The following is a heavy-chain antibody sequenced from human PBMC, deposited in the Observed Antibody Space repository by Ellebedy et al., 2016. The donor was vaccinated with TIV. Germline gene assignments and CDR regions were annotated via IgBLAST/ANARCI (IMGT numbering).Heavy chain of an antibody. V-gene: IGHV4-59*01. CDR1: GASISSSY. J-gene: IGHJ3*02. D-gene: IGHD3-22*01. Sequence: SETLSLXXTVSGASISSSYWSWIRQPPGQALEWVAFIYHTGNTNYNPSLKSRVTTSVDTSKNQFSLKLSSVTAADTAVYYCARGYYDSRGYSNPFDIWGQGTMVTVSS. CDR2: IYHTGNT. CDR3: ARGYYDSRGYSNPFDI.